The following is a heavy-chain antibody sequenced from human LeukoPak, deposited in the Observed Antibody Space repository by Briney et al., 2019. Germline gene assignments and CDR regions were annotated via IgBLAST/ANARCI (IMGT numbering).Heavy chain of an antibody. CDR2: FDYRGAT. D-gene: IGHD4-17*01. CDR3: ARDYGNNWFDP. V-gene: IGHV4-31*03. CDR1: GASISDLGYY. J-gene: IGHJ5*02. Sequence: SETLSLTCTVSGASISDLGYYWSWIRQRPGEGLEWIGFFDYRGATYYNPSLKSRLTISLDTSKNQFSLNLSSVTAADTAMYYCARDYGNNWFDPWGQGTLVTVSA.